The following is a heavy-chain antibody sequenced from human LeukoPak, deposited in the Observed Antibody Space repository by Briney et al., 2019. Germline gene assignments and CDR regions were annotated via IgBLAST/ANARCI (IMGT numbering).Heavy chain of an antibody. J-gene: IGHJ4*02. CDR1: GFTFSSYA. CDR2: ISGSGGTT. Sequence: PGGSLRLSSAASGFTFSSYALSWVRQTPGKGLEWVSSISGSGGTTYYADSVKDRFTISRDNSKNTLYLQMNSLRVEDTAVYYCAIQLWRQPLDYWGQGTLVTVSS. D-gene: IGHD5-18*01. CDR3: AIQLWRQPLDY. V-gene: IGHV3-23*01.